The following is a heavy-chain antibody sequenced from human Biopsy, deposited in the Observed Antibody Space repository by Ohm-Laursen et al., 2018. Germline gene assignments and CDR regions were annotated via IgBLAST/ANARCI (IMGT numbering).Heavy chain of an antibody. CDR3: GRGQAY. J-gene: IGHJ4*02. CDR2: IYLDGNT. V-gene: IGHV3-53*01. CDR1: GFTVSTTY. Sequence: GTLSLTCAVSGFTVSTTYLSWVRQAPGKGLEWVSIIYLDGNTHYTDSVKGRFTISRDNSKNALYLQMNSLRPADTAKYYCGRGQAYWGQGTLVTVSS.